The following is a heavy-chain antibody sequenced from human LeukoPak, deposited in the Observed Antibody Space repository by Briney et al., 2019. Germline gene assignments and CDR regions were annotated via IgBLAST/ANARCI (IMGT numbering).Heavy chain of an antibody. V-gene: IGHV3-30-3*01. CDR3: ARDPSGCSSTSCSTGWFDP. J-gene: IGHJ5*02. Sequence: PGGSLRLSCAASGFTFSSYAMHWVRQAPGKGLEWMAVISYDGSNKYYADSVKSRFTISRDNSKNTLYLQMNSLRAEDTAVYYCARDPSGCSSTSCSTGWFDPWGQGTLVTVSS. CDR2: ISYDGSNK. CDR1: GFTFSSYA. D-gene: IGHD2-2*01.